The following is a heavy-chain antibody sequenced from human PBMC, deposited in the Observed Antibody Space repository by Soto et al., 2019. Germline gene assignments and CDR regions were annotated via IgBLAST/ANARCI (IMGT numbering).Heavy chain of an antibody. D-gene: IGHD6-13*01. J-gene: IGHJ4*02. CDR3: ARLSSWQGADY. V-gene: IGHV4-30-4*01. CDR1: GGSISSGDYY. CDR2: IYYSGST. Sequence: QVQLQESGPGLVKPSQTLSLTCTVSGGSISSGDYYWSWIRQPPGKGLEWIGYIYYSGSTYYNPSLKSXATXSXXTSKNQFSLKLSSVTAADTAVYYCARLSSWQGADYWGQGTLVTVSS.